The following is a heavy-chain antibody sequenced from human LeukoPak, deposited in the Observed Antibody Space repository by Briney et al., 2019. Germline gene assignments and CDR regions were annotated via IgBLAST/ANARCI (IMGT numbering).Heavy chain of an antibody. J-gene: IGHJ6*03. CDR1: GGTFSSYA. CDR3: ARDRRIAAAGTDPYYYYYYMDV. Sequence: SVKVSCKASGGTFSSYAISWVRQAPGQGLEWMGGIIPIFGTANYAQKFQGRVTITADESTSTAYTELSSLRSEDTAVYYCARDRRIAAAGTDPYYYYYYMDVWGKGTTVTVSS. CDR2: IIPIFGTA. V-gene: IGHV1-69*13. D-gene: IGHD6-13*01.